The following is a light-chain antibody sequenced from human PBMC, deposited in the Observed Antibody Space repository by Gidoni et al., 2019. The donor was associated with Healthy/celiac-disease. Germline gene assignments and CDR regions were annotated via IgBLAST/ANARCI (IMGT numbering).Light chain of an antibody. V-gene: IGKV1-33*01. CDR1: QDISNY. J-gene: IGKJ4*02. CDR3: QQYDNLLT. Sequence: DIQMTQSPSSLSASVGDRVTITCQASQDISNYLKWYQQKPGKAPKLLIYDASNLETGVPSRFSGSGSGTDFTVTISSLQPEDIATYYCQQYDNLLTFGGGTKVEIK. CDR2: DAS.